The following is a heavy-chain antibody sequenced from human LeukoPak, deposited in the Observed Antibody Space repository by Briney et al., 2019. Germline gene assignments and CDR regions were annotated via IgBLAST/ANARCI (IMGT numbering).Heavy chain of an antibody. D-gene: IGHD4-17*01. CDR3: ARQSPTTVTTYFDY. J-gene: IGHJ4*02. Sequence: SETLSLTCTVSGGSISSYYWSWIRQPPGKGLEWIGYIYYSGSTNYNPSLKSRVTISVDTSKNQFSLKLSSVTAADTAVCYCARQSPTTVTTYFDYWGQGTLVTVSS. V-gene: IGHV4-59*08. CDR2: IYYSGST. CDR1: GGSISSYY.